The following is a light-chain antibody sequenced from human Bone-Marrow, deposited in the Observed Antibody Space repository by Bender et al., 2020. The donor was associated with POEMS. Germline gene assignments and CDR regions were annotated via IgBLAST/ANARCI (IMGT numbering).Light chain of an antibody. CDR1: STDVGTFNF. Sequence: SALTQPASVSGSPGQSITISCTGTSTDVGTFNFVSWYRHDPGRAPQTIIYDVTKSASGISHRFSASKSGNTASLTIVGLQADDESDYYCSSYAGGKTWVFGGGTKLTVL. J-gene: IGLJ3*02. CDR2: DVT. V-gene: IGLV2-23*02. CDR3: SSYAGGKTWV.